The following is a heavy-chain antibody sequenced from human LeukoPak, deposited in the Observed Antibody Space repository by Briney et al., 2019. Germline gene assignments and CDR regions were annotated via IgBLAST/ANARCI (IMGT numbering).Heavy chain of an antibody. D-gene: IGHD2-2*01. Sequence: PGGSLRLSCAASGFTFSTYSMNWVRQAPGKGLEWISYISSSGSTMYYADSVKGRFTISRDNAKNSLYLQVYSLRVWGTAVYYCAPYCSSPSCYEVYFDSWGQGTLVTVSS. CDR2: ISSSGSTM. V-gene: IGHV3-48*01. CDR1: GFTFSTYS. CDR3: APYCSSPSCYEVYFDS. J-gene: IGHJ4*02.